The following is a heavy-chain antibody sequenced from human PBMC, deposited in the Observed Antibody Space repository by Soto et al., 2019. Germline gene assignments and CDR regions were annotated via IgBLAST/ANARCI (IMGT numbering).Heavy chain of an antibody. Sequence: SETLSLTCAVSGGSISSGGYSWSWIRQPPGKVLEWIGYIYYSGSTYYNPSLKSRVTIXXXXSXNXFXLXXXSVTXADTAVYYCARVGHIWAAGLDYWGQGTLVTVSS. D-gene: IGHD6-13*01. CDR1: GGSISSGGYS. CDR2: IYYSGST. V-gene: IGHV4-30-2*05. J-gene: IGHJ4*02. CDR3: ARVGHIWAAGLDY.